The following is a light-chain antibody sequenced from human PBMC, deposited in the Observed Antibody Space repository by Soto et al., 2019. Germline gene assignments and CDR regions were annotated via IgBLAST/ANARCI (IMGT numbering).Light chain of an antibody. CDR3: QQYYSYPPS. CDR1: QGISHD. V-gene: IGKV1-27*01. J-gene: IGKJ4*01. Sequence: DIQMTQSPSSLSASVGDRFTITCRASQGISHDLAWYQQKPGNVPELLIYAASTVQSGVPSRFSGSGSGTDFTLTISCLQSEDFATYYCQQYYSYPPSFGGGTKVDIK. CDR2: AAS.